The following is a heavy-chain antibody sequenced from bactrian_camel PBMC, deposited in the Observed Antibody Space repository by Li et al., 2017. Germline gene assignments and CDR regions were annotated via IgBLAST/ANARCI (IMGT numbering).Heavy chain of an antibody. J-gene: IGHJ4*01. CDR2: IDSDGST. V-gene: IGHV3S53*01. CDR1: VLFSVGSRC. Sequence: VQLVESGGGSVKAGGSLRLSCAASVLFSVGSRCMGWFRQPPGKRREGVAAIDSDGSTSYADSVKGRFTISQDAAKKTVYLQMSNLKPEDTGIYYCAADNKDCYYISDHGLSPTTHPFWGRGTQVTVS. D-gene: IGHD2*01. CDR3: AADNKDCYYISDHGLSPTTHPF.